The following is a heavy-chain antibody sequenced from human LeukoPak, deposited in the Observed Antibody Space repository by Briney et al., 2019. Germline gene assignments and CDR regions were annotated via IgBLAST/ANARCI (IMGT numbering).Heavy chain of an antibody. CDR1: GGSISSGDYY. J-gene: IGHJ6*02. Sequence: PSQTLSLTCTVSGGSISSGDYYWSWIRQPPGKGLEWIGYIYYSGSTYYNPSLKSRVTISVDTSKNQFSLKLSSVTAADTAVYYCARSAYCGGDCYRYHYYYGMDVWGQGTTVTVSS. D-gene: IGHD2-21*02. CDR3: ARSAYCGGDCYRYHYYYGMDV. V-gene: IGHV4-30-4*01. CDR2: IYYSGST.